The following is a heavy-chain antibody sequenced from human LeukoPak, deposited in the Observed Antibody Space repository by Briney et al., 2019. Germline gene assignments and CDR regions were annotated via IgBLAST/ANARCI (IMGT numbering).Heavy chain of an antibody. CDR1: GYTFTSYD. CDR3: ARAADIVVVPAAKTLGY. Sequence: ASVKVSCKASGYTFTSYDINWVRQATGQGLEWMGWMNPNSGNTGYAQKFQGRVTMTRDTSISTAYMELSRLRSDDTAVYYCARAADIVVVPAAKTLGYWGQGTLVTVSS. J-gene: IGHJ4*02. V-gene: IGHV1-8*01. D-gene: IGHD2-2*01. CDR2: MNPNSGNT.